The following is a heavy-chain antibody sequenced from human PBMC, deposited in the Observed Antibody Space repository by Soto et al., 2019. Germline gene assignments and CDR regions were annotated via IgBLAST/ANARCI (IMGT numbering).Heavy chain of an antibody. CDR2: INPILGIA. D-gene: IGHD3-9*01. J-gene: IGHJ5*02. CDR1: GGTFSSYT. Sequence: ASVKVSCKASGGTFSSYTISWVRQAPGQGLEWMGRINPILGIANYAQKFQGRVTITADKSTSTAYMELSSLRSEDTAVYYCARDPEGRNYDILTGYYNLWGQGTLVTVS. CDR3: ARDPEGRNYDILTGYYNL. V-gene: IGHV1-69*04.